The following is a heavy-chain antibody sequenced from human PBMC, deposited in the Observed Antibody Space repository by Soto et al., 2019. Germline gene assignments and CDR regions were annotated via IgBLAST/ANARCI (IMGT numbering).Heavy chain of an antibody. J-gene: IGHJ5*02. CDR3: AREWQLVGSGWFDP. Sequence: SETLSHTCTVSGGTISSGNYYWSWIRQPPGKGLEWIGFISYSGSAYYNPSLKSRVTISVDTSKNQFSLKLSSVTAADTAVYYCAREWQLVGSGWFDPWGQGTLVTVSS. CDR2: ISYSGSA. CDR1: GGTISSGNYY. V-gene: IGHV4-61*01. D-gene: IGHD6-6*01.